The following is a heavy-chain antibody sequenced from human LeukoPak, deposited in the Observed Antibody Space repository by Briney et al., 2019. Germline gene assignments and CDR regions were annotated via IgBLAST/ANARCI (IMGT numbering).Heavy chain of an antibody. CDR3: ASARTTAFMDV. CDR2: IYTSGST. J-gene: IGHJ6*04. Sequence: SETLSLTCTVSGGSISSYYWSWLRQPAGKGREWLGRIYTSGSTNYNPSLKSRVTMSVDTSKTQFSLKLSSVTAADTAVYYCASARTTAFMDVWGKGTTVTVSS. CDR1: GGSISSYY. V-gene: IGHV4-4*07. D-gene: IGHD2-2*01.